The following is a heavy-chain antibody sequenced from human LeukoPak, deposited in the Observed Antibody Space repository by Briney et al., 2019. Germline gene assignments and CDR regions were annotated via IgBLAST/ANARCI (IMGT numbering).Heavy chain of an antibody. V-gene: IGHV1-8*01. CDR2: MNPNSGNT. D-gene: IGHD2-2*01. J-gene: IGHJ6*03. CDR1: GYTFTSYD. Sequence: ASVTVSCKASGYTFTSYDLNWVRQATGQGLEWIGWMNPNSGNTGYAPKFQGRVTMTRNTSISTAYMELSSLRSEDTAVYYCARKGPANYYYYYMDVWGKGTSVTVSS. CDR3: ARKGPANYYYYYMDV.